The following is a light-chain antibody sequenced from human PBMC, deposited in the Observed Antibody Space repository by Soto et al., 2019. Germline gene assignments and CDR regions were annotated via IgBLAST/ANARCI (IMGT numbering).Light chain of an antibody. CDR2: EVS. CDR1: SSDVGGYNY. J-gene: IGLJ1*01. CDR3: SSYTSSSTLDV. Sequence: SVLNQPASVSWSPGQSITISCTGSSSDVGGYNYVSWYQQHPGKAPKLMIYEVSNRPSGVSNRFSGSKSGNTASLTITGLQAEDEADYYCSSYTSSSTLDVFGTGPKVTV. V-gene: IGLV2-14*01.